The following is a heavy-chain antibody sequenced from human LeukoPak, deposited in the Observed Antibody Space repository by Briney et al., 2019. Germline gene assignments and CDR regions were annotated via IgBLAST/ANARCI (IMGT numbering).Heavy chain of an antibody. CDR3: AKDLYDSYGSRYDY. V-gene: IGHV3-23*01. D-gene: IGHD5-18*01. Sequence: TGGSLRLSCAASGFTFSSYAMSWVRQAPGKGLEWVSAISGSGGSTYYADSVKGRFTISRDNSKNTLYLQMNSLRAEDTAAYYCAKDLYDSYGSRYDYWGQGTLVTVSS. J-gene: IGHJ4*02. CDR2: ISGSGGST. CDR1: GFTFSSYA.